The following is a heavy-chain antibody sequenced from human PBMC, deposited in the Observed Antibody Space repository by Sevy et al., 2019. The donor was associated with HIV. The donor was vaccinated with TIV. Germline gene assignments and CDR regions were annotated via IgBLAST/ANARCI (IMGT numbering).Heavy chain of an antibody. J-gene: IGHJ4*02. CDR1: GFTFSDHY. Sequence: GGSLRLSCAASGFTFSDHYMDWVRQAPGKGLEWVGRIRNKANSDTTEYAASVKGRFPISRDDSKNSLYLQMNSLKTEDTAVYYCARVPTYGSVTYFLDYWGQGSLVTVSS. CDR3: ARVPTYGSVTYFLDY. V-gene: IGHV3-72*01. CDR2: IRNKANSDTT. D-gene: IGHD3-10*01.